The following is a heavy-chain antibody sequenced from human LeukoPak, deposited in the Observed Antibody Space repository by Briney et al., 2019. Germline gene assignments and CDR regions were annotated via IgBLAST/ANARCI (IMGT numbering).Heavy chain of an antibody. CDR1: ARSLSSFY. J-gene: IGHJ5*02. Sequence: PPQSMSLARAVDARSLSSFYSSCIRHLQGDLLEWNGSLKHSGSTNYNPSLKSRVTISVDTSKNQFSLKLSSVTAADTAVYYCASGRGIAAAGKVSGWFDPWGQGTLVTVSS. CDR2: LKHSGST. D-gene: IGHD6-13*01. V-gene: IGHV4-34*01. CDR3: ASGRGIAAAGKVSGWFDP.